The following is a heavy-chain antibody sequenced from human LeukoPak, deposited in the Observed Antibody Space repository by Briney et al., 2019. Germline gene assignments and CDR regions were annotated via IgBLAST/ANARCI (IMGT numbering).Heavy chain of an antibody. CDR2: INPNSGGT. D-gene: IGHD4-11*01. J-gene: IGHJ4*02. Sequence: ASVKVSCKASGYTFTSYGISWVRQAPGQGLEWMGWINPNSGGTNYAQKFQGRVTMTRDTSISTAYMELSRLRSDDTAVYYCARAPTTVNYFDYWGQGTLVTVSS. V-gene: IGHV1-2*02. CDR3: ARAPTTVNYFDY. CDR1: GYTFTSYG.